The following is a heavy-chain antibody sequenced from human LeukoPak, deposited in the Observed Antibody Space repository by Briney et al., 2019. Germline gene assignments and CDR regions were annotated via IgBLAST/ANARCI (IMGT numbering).Heavy chain of an antibody. J-gene: IGHJ6*02. CDR2: IIPIFGTA. CDR3: ARGGSPGSYSYYSGMDV. V-gene: IGHV1-69*01. Sequence: ASVKVSCKASGGTFSSYAISWVRQAPGQGHEWMGGIIPIFGTANYAQKFQGRVTITADESTSTAYMELSSLRSEDTAVYYCARGGSPGSYSYYSGMDVWGQGPTVTVS. D-gene: IGHD3-10*01. CDR1: GGTFSSYA.